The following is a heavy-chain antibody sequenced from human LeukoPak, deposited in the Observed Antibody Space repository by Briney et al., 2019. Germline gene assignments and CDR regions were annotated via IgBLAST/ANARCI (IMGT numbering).Heavy chain of an antibody. J-gene: IGHJ5*02. CDR2: IYYSGST. CDR3: AGTDIVVVPAVTRAPGWFDP. CDR1: GCTISSHY. V-gene: IGHV4-59*11. D-gene: IGHD2-2*01. Sequence: SETLSLTCTVSGCTISSHYWSWIRQPPGKGLEWMGYIYYSGSTNYNPSLKSRVTISVDTSKNQFSLKLSSVTAADTAVYYCAGTDIVVVPAVTRAPGWFDPWGQGTLVTVPS.